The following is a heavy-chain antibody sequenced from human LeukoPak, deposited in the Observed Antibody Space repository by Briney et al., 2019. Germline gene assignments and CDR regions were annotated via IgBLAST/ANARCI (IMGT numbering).Heavy chain of an antibody. CDR3: ARDRDSSDYYSLFLDY. CDR1: GYTFTGYY. Sequence: ASVKVSCKASGYTFTGYYMQWVRQAPGQGPEWMGWINPNSGGANYAQKFQGRVTMTRDTSISTAYMELSRLRSDDTAVYYCARDRDSSDYYSLFLDYWGQGTLVTVSS. V-gene: IGHV1-2*02. J-gene: IGHJ4*02. D-gene: IGHD3-22*01. CDR2: INPNSGGA.